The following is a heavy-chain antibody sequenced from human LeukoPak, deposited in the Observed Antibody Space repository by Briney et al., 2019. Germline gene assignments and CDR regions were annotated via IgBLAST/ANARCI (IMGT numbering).Heavy chain of an antibody. Sequence: GGSLRLSCAASGFTVSSNYMSWVRQAPGKGLEWVSVIYSGGSTYYADSVKGRFTISRDNSKNTLYLQMSSLRAEDTAVYYCVHLVFPYYYYGMDVWGQGTTVTVSS. CDR3: VHLVFPYYYYGMDV. D-gene: IGHD2/OR15-2a*01. V-gene: IGHV3-53*05. CDR2: IYSGGST. J-gene: IGHJ6*02. CDR1: GFTVSSNY.